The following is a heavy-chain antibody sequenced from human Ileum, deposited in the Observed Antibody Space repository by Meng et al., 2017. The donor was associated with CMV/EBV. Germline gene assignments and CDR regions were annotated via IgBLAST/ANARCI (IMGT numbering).Heavy chain of an antibody. CDR2: IPHDGSNK. V-gene: IGHV3-30*02. Sequence: GGSLRLSCSASGLTFSDNGIHWVRQAPGKGLEWVTFIPHDGSNKFYADSVRGRFTISRDNSKNTVYLQMDNLRVEDTAVYYCANGEGSRWDDAFDIWGPGKMV. D-gene: IGHD6-13*01. J-gene: IGHJ3*02. CDR3: ANGEGSRWDDAFDI. CDR1: GLTFSDNG.